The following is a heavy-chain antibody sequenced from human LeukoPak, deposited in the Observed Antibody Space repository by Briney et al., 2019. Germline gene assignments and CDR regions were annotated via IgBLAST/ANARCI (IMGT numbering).Heavy chain of an antibody. V-gene: IGHV4-39*07. CDR2: IYSSGST. CDR3: ARVRRGGFGESRFDY. Sequence: SETLSLTCTVSGASISSSSYYWGWIRQPPGKGLEWIDSIYSSGSTYYNPSLTSRVTISLDTSKNQFSLSLRSVTAADTAVYYCARVRRGGFGESRFDYWGQGTLVTVSS. D-gene: IGHD3-10*01. J-gene: IGHJ4*02. CDR1: GASISSSSYY.